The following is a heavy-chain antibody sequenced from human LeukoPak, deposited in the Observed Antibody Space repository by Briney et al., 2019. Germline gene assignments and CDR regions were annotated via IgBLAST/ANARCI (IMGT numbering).Heavy chain of an antibody. CDR1: GYTYTDYY. D-gene: IGHD2-2*01. J-gene: IGHJ4*02. V-gene: IGHV1-2*02. CDR3: ARANFLYCSSTTCLFDY. Sequence: SVKVSCKASGYTYTDYYMHWVRQAPRQGFEGMGWINPNDGDTNYAQKFQGRVTMTRDTSISTAHMEVSRLRSDDTAVYYCARANFLYCSSTTCLFDYWGQGTLVTVSS. CDR2: INPNDGDT.